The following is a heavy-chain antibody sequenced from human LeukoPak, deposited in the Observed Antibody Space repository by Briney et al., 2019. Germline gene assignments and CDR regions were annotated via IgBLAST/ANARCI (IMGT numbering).Heavy chain of an antibody. J-gene: IGHJ6*02. CDR3: ARNYGDQYYYYYGMDV. CDR1: GGSISSGDYY. D-gene: IGHD4-17*01. CDR2: IYYSGST. Sequence: SETLSLTCTVSGGSISSGDYYWSWIRQPPGKGLEWIGYIYYSGSTYYNPSLKSRVTMSVDTSKNQFSLKLSSVTAADTAVYYCARNYGDQYYYYYGMDVWGQGTTVTVSS. V-gene: IGHV4-30-4*01.